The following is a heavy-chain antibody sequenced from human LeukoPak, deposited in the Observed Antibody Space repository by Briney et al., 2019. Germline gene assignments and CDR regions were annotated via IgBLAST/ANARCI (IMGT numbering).Heavy chain of an antibody. D-gene: IGHD1-26*01. CDR3: ARTTAGATEGAFDI. V-gene: IGHV1-18*04. CDR1: GGTFSKFG. CDR2: ISGYNGNT. Sequence: GSSVKVSCKASGGTFSKFGISWVRQAPGQGLEWMGWISGYNGNTDYAEKLQGRVTMTTDTSTSTAYMELRSLRSDDTAVYYCARTTAGATEGAFDIWGQGTMVTVSS. J-gene: IGHJ3*02.